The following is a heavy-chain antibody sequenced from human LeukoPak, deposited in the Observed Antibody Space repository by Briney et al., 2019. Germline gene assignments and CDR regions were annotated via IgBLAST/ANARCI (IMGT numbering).Heavy chain of an antibody. CDR1: GGSISSYY. Sequence: PSETLSLTSTVSGGSISSYYWSWIRQPPGKGLEWIGYIYYSGSTNYNPSLKSRVTISVDTSKNQFSMKLSSVTAADTAVYYCARDRGYGMDVWGQGTTVTVSS. J-gene: IGHJ6*02. CDR2: IYYSGST. V-gene: IGHV4-59*01. CDR3: ARDRGYGMDV.